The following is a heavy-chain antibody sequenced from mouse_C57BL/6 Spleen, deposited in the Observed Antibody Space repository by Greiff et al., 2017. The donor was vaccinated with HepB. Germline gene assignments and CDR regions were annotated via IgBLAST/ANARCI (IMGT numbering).Heavy chain of an antibody. V-gene: IGHV1-15*01. D-gene: IGHD2-1*01. J-gene: IGHJ2*01. CDR1: GYTFTDYE. Sequence: VKLQQSGAELVRPGASVTLSCKASGYTFTDYEMHWVKQTPVHGLEWIGAIDPETGGTAYTQKFKGKAILTADKSSSTAYMELRSLTSDDSAVYYCTVLWGNFFFDSWGQGTTLTVSS. CDR3: TVLWGNFFFDS. CDR2: IDPETGGT.